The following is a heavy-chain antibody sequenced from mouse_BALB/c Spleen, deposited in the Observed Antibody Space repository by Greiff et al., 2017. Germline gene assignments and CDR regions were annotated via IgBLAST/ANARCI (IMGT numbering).Heavy chain of an antibody. CDR2: ISYSGST. CDR1: GYSITSDYA. CDR3: ARFRDYDSFLDY. D-gene: IGHD2-4*01. V-gene: IGHV3-2*02. J-gene: IGHJ2*01. Sequence: VQLKESGPGLVKPSQSLSLTCTVTGYSITSDYAWNWIRQFPGNKLEWMGYISYSGSTSYNPSLKSRISITRDTSKNQFFLQLNSVTTEDTATYYCARFRDYDSFLDYWGQGTTLTVSS.